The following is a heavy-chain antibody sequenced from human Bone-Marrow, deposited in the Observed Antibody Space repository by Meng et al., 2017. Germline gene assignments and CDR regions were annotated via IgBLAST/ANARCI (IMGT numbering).Heavy chain of an antibody. Sequence: QVALVASGAEGKKPGSWVKVSCKASGGTFSSYAISWVRQAPGQGLEWMGGIIPIFGTANYAQKFQGRVTITADKSTSTAYMELSSLRSEDTAVYYCARDSSGSLSNWFDPWGQGTLVTVSS. V-gene: IGHV1-69*06. CDR3: ARDSSGSLSNWFDP. CDR1: GGTFSSYA. J-gene: IGHJ5*02. D-gene: IGHD3-22*01. CDR2: IIPIFGTA.